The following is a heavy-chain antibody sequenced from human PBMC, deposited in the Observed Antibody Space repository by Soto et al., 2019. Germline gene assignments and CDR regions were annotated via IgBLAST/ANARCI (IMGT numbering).Heavy chain of an antibody. D-gene: IGHD3-10*01. CDR1: GVSLSTSGVA. J-gene: IGHJ6*03. CDR3: AHSQDMVRGVMAMDV. CDR2: IYWDDDK. V-gene: IGHV2-5*02. Sequence: GSGPTLVNPTQTLTLTCTFSGVSLSTSGVAVVWIRQPPGKALEWLALIYWDDDKRYSPSLERRLTVTKDTSKNQVVLTMTNMDPVDPATYYWAHSQDMVRGVMAMDVWGEGTTVTV.